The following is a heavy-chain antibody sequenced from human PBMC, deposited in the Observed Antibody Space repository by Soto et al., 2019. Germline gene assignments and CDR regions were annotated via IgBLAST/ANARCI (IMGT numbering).Heavy chain of an antibody. Sequence: QVQLQQWGAGLLKPSETLSLTCAVYGGSFSGYYWSWIRQPPGKGLEWIGEINHSGSTNYNPSLKRRVTISVDTSKNQFSLKLSSVTAADTAVYYCARGRRNFWSGYYYYYYGMDVWGQGTTVTVSS. CDR3: ARGRRNFWSGYYYYYYGMDV. V-gene: IGHV4-34*01. CDR2: INHSGST. CDR1: GGSFSGYY. J-gene: IGHJ6*02. D-gene: IGHD3-3*01.